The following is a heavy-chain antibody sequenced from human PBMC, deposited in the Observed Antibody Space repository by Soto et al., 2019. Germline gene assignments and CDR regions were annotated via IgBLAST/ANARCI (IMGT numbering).Heavy chain of an antibody. D-gene: IGHD7-27*01. CDR3: ARGPSGDKVDS. CDR1: GGSISTVDYW. Sequence: QVQLQESGPGLVKPSQTLSLTCTVSGGSISTVDYWWSWIRQSPDMGLEWIGHIYDGGRTYNNPSLESRXTXSXGTSKSQLSLTLSSVSAADTAVYYCARGPSGDKVDSWGQGTLVTVSS. J-gene: IGHJ4*02. CDR2: IYDGGRT. V-gene: IGHV4-30-4*01.